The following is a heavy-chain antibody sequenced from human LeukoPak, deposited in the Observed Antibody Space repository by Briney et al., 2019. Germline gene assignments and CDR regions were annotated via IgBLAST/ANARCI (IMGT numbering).Heavy chain of an antibody. J-gene: IGHJ3*02. V-gene: IGHV6-1*01. CDR2: TYYRSNLYN. Sequence: SQTLSLTCAISGDFFSSNSATWNWIRQSPSRGLEWLGRTYYRSNLYNDYAVSVKSRITINPDTSKNQFSLQLNSVTPEDTAVYYCARVGHPWGIEDAFDIWGQGTMVTVSS. CDR3: ARVGHPWGIEDAFDI. D-gene: IGHD3-16*01. CDR1: GDFFSSNSAT.